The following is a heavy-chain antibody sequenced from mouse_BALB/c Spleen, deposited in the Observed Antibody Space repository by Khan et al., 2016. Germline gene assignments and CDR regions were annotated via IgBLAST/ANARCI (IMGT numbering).Heavy chain of an antibody. CDR3: ERRRNYFDY. CDR1: GYTFTDYY. J-gene: IGHJ2*01. CDR2: IYPGSGNT. V-gene: IGHV1-77*01. Sequence: VQLQGSGAELARPGASVKLSCKASGYTFTDYYINWVKQRTGQGLEWIGEIYPGSGNTYYNEKFKGKATLTADKSSSTAYMQLSSLTSEDSAVYFCERRRNYFDYWGQGTTLTVSS.